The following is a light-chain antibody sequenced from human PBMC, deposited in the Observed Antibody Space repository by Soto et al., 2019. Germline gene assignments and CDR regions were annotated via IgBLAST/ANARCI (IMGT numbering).Light chain of an antibody. Sequence: DIQMTQSPSTLSASVGDTVTVTCRASQSVSSWLAWYQQKAGKAPKLLIFDASTLESGVPSRFSGRGSGTEFTLTISSLQPDDCATYYCHTYNSYSLHTFGQGTKVDVK. CDR3: HTYNSYSLHT. V-gene: IGKV1-5*01. CDR1: QSVSSW. CDR2: DAS. J-gene: IGKJ2*01.